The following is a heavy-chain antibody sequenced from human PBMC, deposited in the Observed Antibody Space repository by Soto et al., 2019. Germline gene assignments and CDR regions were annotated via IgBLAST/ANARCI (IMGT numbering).Heavy chain of an antibody. V-gene: IGHV4-30-4*08. Sequence: PSETLSLTCTVSGGSISYEYYHWTWIRQSPGKGLEWIGYIHYSGSIIYNPSFKSRDNISVDTSKNQFSLQLSSVTAADTAVYFCAREDDGGDRDYYGLDVWGQGTTVT. D-gene: IGHD2-21*02. CDR3: AREDDGGDRDYYGLDV. CDR1: GGSISYEYYH. J-gene: IGHJ6*02. CDR2: IHYSGSI.